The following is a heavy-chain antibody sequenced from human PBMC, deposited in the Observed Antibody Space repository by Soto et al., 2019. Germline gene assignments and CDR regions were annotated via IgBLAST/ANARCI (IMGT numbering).Heavy chain of an antibody. CDR2: ISGSGGST. Sequence: EVQLLESGGGLVQPGGSLRLSCAASGFTFSSYAMSWVRQAPGKGLECVSVISGSGGSTFYADSVKGRFTISRDNSKNTLYLQINSLRVEDTAVYCCAKGYTWSPYFDYWGQGTLVTVSS. CDR1: GFTFSSYA. CDR3: AKGYTWSPYFDY. V-gene: IGHV3-23*01. D-gene: IGHD1-1*01. J-gene: IGHJ4*02.